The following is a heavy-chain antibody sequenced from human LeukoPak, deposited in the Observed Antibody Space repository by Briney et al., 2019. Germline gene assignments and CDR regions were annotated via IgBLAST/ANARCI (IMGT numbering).Heavy chain of an antibody. Sequence: GSLRLSCVASGFTFSSYAMSWVRQAPGKGLEWVSAISGSGGSTYYADSVKGRFTISRDNSKNTLYLQMNSLRAEDTAVYYCAKGHSSGYYYYFDYWGQGTLVTVSS. V-gene: IGHV3-23*01. CDR1: GFTFSSYA. CDR3: AKGHSSGYYYYFDY. CDR2: ISGSGGST. J-gene: IGHJ4*02. D-gene: IGHD3-22*01.